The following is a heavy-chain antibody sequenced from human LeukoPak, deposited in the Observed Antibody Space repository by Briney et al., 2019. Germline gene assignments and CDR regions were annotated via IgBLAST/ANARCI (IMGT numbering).Heavy chain of an antibody. J-gene: IGHJ4*02. D-gene: IGHD1-7*01. CDR1: GFTFISYS. CDR2: ISSSSSYI. V-gene: IGHV3-21*01. Sequence: GGSLRLSCAASGFTFISYSMNWVRQAPGKGLEWVSSISSSSSYIYYADSVKGRFTISRDNAKNSLYLQMNSLRAEDTAVYYCARAMKGLELRGGFDYWGQGTLVTVSS. CDR3: ARAMKGLELRGGFDY.